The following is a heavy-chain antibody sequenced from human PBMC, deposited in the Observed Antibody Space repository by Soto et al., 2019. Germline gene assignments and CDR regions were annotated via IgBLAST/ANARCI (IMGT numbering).Heavy chain of an antibody. CDR1: GFSLSTRAVG. Sequence: SGPTLVNPTRTLTLTCTFSGFSLSTRAVGVGWIRQPPGKALEWLALIYWNDDKRYSPSLKNRLTITKDTSKNHVVLTMTNMDPVDTATYCCAHRHDLGAFDIWGQGTMVTVSS. V-gene: IGHV2-5*01. J-gene: IGHJ3*02. CDR2: IYWNDDK. CDR3: AHRHDLGAFDI. D-gene: IGHD3-16*01.